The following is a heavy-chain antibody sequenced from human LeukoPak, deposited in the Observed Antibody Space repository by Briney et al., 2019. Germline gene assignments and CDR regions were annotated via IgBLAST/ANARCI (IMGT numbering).Heavy chain of an antibody. V-gene: IGHV5-51*01. Sequence: GESLKISCKGSGYSFTSYWIGWVRQMPGKGLEWMGIIYPGDSDTRYSPSFQGQVTISADKSISTAYLQWSSLKASDTAMYYRARLYGGDFDIKGVYFDYWGQGTLVTVSS. D-gene: IGHD2-21*02. CDR1: GYSFTSYW. CDR3: ARLYGGDFDIKGVYFDY. J-gene: IGHJ4*02. CDR2: IYPGDSDT.